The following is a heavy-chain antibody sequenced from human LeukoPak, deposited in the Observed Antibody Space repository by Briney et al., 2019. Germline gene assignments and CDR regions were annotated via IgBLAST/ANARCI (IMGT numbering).Heavy chain of an antibody. CDR3: ARVRGIAAAGSTNYYYYMDV. CDR2: IYYSGST. D-gene: IGHD6-13*01. Sequence: SETLSLTCTVSGGSISSSSYYWGWIRQPPGKGLEWIGSIYYSGSTYYNPSLKSRVTISVDTSKNQFSLKLSSVTAADTAVYYCARVRGIAAAGSTNYYYYMDVWGKGTTVTVSS. V-gene: IGHV4-39*01. CDR1: GGSISSSSYY. J-gene: IGHJ6*03.